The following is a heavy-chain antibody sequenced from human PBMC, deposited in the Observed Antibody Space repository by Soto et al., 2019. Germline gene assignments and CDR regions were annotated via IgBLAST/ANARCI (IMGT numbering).Heavy chain of an antibody. CDR2: IYYSGST. CDR3: ARDRVTRWEPAYYYGMDV. D-gene: IGHD1-26*01. Sequence: ASETLSLTCTVSGGSVSSGSYYWSWIRQPPGKGLEWIGYIYYSGSTNYNPSLKSRVTISVDTSKNQFSLKLSSVTAADTAVYYCARDRVTRWEPAYYYGMDVWGQGTTVTVSS. CDR1: GGSVSSGSYY. V-gene: IGHV4-61*01. J-gene: IGHJ6*02.